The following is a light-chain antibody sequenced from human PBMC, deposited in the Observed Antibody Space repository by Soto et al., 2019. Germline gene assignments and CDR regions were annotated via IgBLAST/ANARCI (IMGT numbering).Light chain of an antibody. CDR1: QSVRSS. J-gene: IGKJ1*01. CDR2: DAS. Sequence: EIVLTQSPATLSLSPGERATLSCRATQSVRSSLAWYLQQPGQAPRLLIYDASKRATGIPARFSGSGSGTDFTLTISSLEPKDFAVYYCQQYGSSPPRTFGQGTKVEMK. CDR3: QQYGSSPPRT. V-gene: IGKV3-11*01.